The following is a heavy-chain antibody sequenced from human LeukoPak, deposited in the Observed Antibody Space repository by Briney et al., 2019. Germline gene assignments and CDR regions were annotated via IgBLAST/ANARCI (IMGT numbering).Heavy chain of an antibody. Sequence: SETLSLTCAVYGGSFSGYYWSWIRQPPGKGLEWIGEISHSGSTTYNPSFKSRVTISGDTSKNQFSLKLSSVTAADTAAYYCARGRTVYSNAGFGYWGQGTLVTVSS. CDR3: ARGRTVYSNAGFGY. CDR2: ISHSGST. J-gene: IGHJ4*02. CDR1: GGSFSGYY. D-gene: IGHD5-18*01. V-gene: IGHV4-34*01.